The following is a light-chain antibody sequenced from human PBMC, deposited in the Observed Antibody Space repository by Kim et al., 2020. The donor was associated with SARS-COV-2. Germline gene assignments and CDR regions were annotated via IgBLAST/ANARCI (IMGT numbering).Light chain of an antibody. CDR2: EAS. Sequence: DIQMTQSPSTLSASVGDRVTITCRATQNINSCLAWYQQKPGKAPKLLIYEASSLETGVPSRFSGSASGTEFTLTINSLQPDDFATYCRQQYEGLSTFGQGTKVDIK. CDR3: QQYEGLST. V-gene: IGKV1-5*03. CDR1: QNINSC. J-gene: IGKJ1*01.